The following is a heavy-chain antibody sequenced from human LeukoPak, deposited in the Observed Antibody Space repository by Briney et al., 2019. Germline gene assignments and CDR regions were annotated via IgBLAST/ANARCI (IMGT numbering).Heavy chain of an antibody. D-gene: IGHD6-19*01. CDR3: ARILDSAWGELGY. CDR2: IRSDGSNK. V-gene: IGHV3-30*02. J-gene: IGHJ4*02. Sequence: GGSLRLTCAGSGFIFKNYGMHWARQAPGKGLEWMAFIRSDGSNKYYAEFVKGRFTISRDNSKNTLYQQMNSLRAEDTAVYYCARILDSAWGELGYWGQGTLVTVSS. CDR1: GFIFKNYG.